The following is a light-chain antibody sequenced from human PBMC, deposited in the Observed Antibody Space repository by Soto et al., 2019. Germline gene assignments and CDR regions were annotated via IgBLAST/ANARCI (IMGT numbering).Light chain of an antibody. CDR1: QSVSSSY. CDR3: QRYGRSRWT. Sequence: EIVLTQSPGTLSLSPGERATLSCRASQSVSSSYLAWYQQRPGQAPRLLIYGASSRATGIPDRFSGSESGTDFTLTISRLQSGDFADYYCQRYGRSRWTFGQGTKVEIK. V-gene: IGKV3-20*01. CDR2: GAS. J-gene: IGKJ1*01.